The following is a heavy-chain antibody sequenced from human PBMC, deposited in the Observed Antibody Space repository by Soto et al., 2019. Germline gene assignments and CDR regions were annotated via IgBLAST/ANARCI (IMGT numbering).Heavy chain of an antibody. Sequence: ASVKVYCKASGYTFTNYYLHWVRQAPGQGLEWVGMINPSARSASYAQKLRGRLTMDRDTSTTTVYMELSRLTFEDTAVYFCARDNSAANGVLGHWGQGTLVTVSS. J-gene: IGHJ4*02. CDR2: INPSARSA. V-gene: IGHV1-46*04. CDR3: ARDNSAANGVLGH. CDR1: GYTFTNYY. D-gene: IGHD1-1*01.